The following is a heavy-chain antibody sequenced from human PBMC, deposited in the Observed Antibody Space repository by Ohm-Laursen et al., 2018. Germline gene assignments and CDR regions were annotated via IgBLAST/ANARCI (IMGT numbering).Heavy chain of an antibody. CDR1: GFTFSSYS. D-gene: IGHD6-13*01. CDR2: ISSSSYI. CDR3: AREQEYSSSWYNPFDY. V-gene: IGHV3-21*01. Sequence: SLRLSCAASGFTFSSYSMNWVRQAPGKGLEWVSSISSSSYIYYADSVKGRFTISRDNAKNSLYLQMNSLRAEDTAVYYCAREQEYSSSWYNPFDYWGQGTLVTVSS. J-gene: IGHJ4*02.